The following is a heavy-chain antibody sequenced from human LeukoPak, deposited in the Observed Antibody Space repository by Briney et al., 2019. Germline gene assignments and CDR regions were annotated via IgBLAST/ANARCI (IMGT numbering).Heavy chain of an antibody. D-gene: IGHD1-7*01. V-gene: IGHV1-69*04. CDR3: ARDNYAGANWFDP. CDR2: IIPILGIA. J-gene: IGHJ5*02. Sequence: SVKVSCKASGGTFSSYAISWVRQAPGQGLEWMGRIIPILGIANYAQKFQGRVTITTDESTSTAYMELSSLRSEDTAVYYCARDNYAGANWFDPWGQGTLVTVSS. CDR1: GGTFSSYA.